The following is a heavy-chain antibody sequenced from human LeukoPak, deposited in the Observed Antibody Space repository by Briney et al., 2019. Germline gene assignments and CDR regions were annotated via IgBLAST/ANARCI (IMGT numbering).Heavy chain of an antibody. Sequence: GGSLRLSCAASGFTFSSYGMHWVRQAPGKGLELVAFIRYDGSNKYYADSVKGRFTISRDNSKNTLYLQMNSLRAEDTAVYYCAKDGSIFGVVRAEFDYWGQGTLVTVSS. J-gene: IGHJ4*02. V-gene: IGHV3-30*02. D-gene: IGHD3-3*01. CDR2: IRYDGSNK. CDR1: GFTFSSYG. CDR3: AKDGSIFGVVRAEFDY.